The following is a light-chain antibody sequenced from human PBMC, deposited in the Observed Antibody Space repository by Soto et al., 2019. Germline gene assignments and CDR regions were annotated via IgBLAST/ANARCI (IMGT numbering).Light chain of an antibody. Sequence: EIVLTQSPDTLSLSPGERATLSCRASQSVSSSYLAWYQQKPGQAPTLIIYGASSTATGIPDKFSGSGSGTDFTLTISRLEPEDFAVYYCQQYGSSPYTFGQGTKLEIK. CDR3: QQYGSSPYT. V-gene: IGKV3-20*01. CDR2: GAS. CDR1: QSVSSSY. J-gene: IGKJ2*01.